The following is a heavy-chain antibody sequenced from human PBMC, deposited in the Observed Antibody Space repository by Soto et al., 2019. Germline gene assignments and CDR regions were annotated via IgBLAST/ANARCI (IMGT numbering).Heavy chain of an antibody. Sequence: VSGGGLVQPGGSLRLSCAASGFTFNNYAMNWVRQAPGKGLEWVSTISGSGGSTYYADSVKGRFTISRDNSKNTLYLQMNSLRAEDTAVYYCAKSEWELLNWFDPWGQGTLVTVSS. J-gene: IGHJ5*02. D-gene: IGHD1-26*01. V-gene: IGHV3-23*01. CDR1: GFTFNNYA. CDR3: AKSEWELLNWFDP. CDR2: ISGSGGST.